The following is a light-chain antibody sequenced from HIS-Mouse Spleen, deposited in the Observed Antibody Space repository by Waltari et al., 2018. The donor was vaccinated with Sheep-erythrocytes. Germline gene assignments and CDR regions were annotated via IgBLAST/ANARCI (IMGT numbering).Light chain of an antibody. V-gene: IGLV2-14*01. Sequence: HSALTQPASVSGSPGQSIPISCTGTSSDVCGYNYVYWYQQHPGKAPKLMIHEVSNRPSGVSNRFSGSKSGNTASLTISGLQAEDEADYYCSSYTSSSTWVFGGGTKLTVL. CDR2: EVS. CDR1: SSDVCGYNY. J-gene: IGLJ3*02. CDR3: SSYTSSSTWV.